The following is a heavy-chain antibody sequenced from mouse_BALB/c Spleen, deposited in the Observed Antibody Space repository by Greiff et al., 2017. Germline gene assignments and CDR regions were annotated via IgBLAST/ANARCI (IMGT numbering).Heavy chain of an antibody. CDR3: TGGYYGPWFAD. Sequence: EVQLQQSGTVLARPGASVKMSCKASGYTFTSYWMHWVKQRPGQGLEWIGAIYPGNSDTSYNQKFKGKAKLTAVTSTSTAYMELSSLTNEDSAVYYCTGGYYGPWFADWGQGTLVTVSA. CDR2: IYPGNSDT. CDR1: GYTFTSYW. V-gene: IGHV1-5*01. D-gene: IGHD2-1*01. J-gene: IGHJ3*01.